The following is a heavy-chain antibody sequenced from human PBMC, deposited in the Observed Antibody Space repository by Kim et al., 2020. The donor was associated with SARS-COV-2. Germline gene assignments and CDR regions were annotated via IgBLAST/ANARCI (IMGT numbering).Heavy chain of an antibody. CDR2: IYYTGST. V-gene: IGHV4-31*03. CDR1: GGSIGNTGNY. D-gene: IGHD1-1*01. CDR3: ARANLPDFDY. Sequence: SETLSLTCTVSGGSIGNTGNYWSWLRQHPGKGLEWIGYIYYTGSTYYNPSLKSRATISVDTSKNQFSLRLTTVTAADTAVYFCARANLPDFDYWGQGTL. J-gene: IGHJ4*02.